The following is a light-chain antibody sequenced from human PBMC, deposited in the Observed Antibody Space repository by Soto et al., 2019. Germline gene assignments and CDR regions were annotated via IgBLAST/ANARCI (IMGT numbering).Light chain of an antibody. Sequence: EIVLTQSPATLSLSPGQRATLSCRASQSVSGYLAWYQQIPGQAPRLLIYEASKRATDIPARFSGGGSGTDFILTISSLEPEDFAVYFCQQHRNWPPTFGAGTKVEIK. J-gene: IGKJ3*01. V-gene: IGKV3-11*01. CDR2: EAS. CDR3: QQHRNWPPT. CDR1: QSVSGY.